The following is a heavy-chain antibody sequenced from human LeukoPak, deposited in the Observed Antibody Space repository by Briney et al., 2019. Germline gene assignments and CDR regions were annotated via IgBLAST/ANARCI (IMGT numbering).Heavy chain of an antibody. D-gene: IGHD3-9*01. CDR3: ATGDFDWLLGYFDY. CDR1: GFTVSSNY. V-gene: IGHV3-53*01. J-gene: IGHJ4*02. Sequence: GGSLRLSCAASGFTVSSNYMSWVRQAPGKGLEWVSVIYSGGSTYYADSVKGRFTISRDNSKNTLYLQMNSLRAEDTAVYYCATGDFDWLLGYFDYWGQGTLVTVSS. CDR2: IYSGGST.